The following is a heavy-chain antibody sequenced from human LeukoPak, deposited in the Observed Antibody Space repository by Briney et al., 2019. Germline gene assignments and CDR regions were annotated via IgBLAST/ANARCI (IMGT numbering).Heavy chain of an antibody. V-gene: IGHV3-73*01. CDR3: RVTCTGDCYMSGD. Sequence: GGSLRLSCAASGFTFSASAIHWVRQASGKGLEWLGRIRAKANNYATAYAASVKGRFTISRDDSKNTAYLQMNSLKTEDTAVYHCRVTCTGDCYMSGDLGQGTLVTVSS. CDR1: GFTFSASA. J-gene: IGHJ4*02. D-gene: IGHD2-21*02. CDR2: IRAKANNYAT.